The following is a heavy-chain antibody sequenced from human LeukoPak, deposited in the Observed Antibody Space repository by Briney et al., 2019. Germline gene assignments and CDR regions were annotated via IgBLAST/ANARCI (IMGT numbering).Heavy chain of an antibody. Sequence: PSETLSLTCTVSGGSISSYYWSWIRQPPGKGLEWIGYIYYSGTTNYNPSLKSRVTILVDTSKKQFSLKLSSVTAADTAVYYCARGGSGYDWFDPWGQGTLVTVFS. CDR1: GGSISSYY. V-gene: IGHV4-59*01. CDR3: ARGGSGYDWFDP. CDR2: IYYSGTT. J-gene: IGHJ5*02. D-gene: IGHD5-12*01.